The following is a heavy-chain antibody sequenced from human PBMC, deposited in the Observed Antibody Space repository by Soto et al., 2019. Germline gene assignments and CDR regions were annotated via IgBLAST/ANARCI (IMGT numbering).Heavy chain of an antibody. V-gene: IGHV4-4*07. CDR2: IYSSGNT. Sequence: SETLSLTCIVSGGAISNYYWSWIRQPAGKGLEWIGRIYSSGNTNINPSLRSRVTMSVDTSKNQFSLRLSSVTAADSALYYCAKGGQVPAAIGDYYFGMDVWRQATTVTVSS. CDR3: AKGGQVPAAIGDYYFGMDV. D-gene: IGHD2-2*02. CDR1: GGAISNYY. J-gene: IGHJ6*02.